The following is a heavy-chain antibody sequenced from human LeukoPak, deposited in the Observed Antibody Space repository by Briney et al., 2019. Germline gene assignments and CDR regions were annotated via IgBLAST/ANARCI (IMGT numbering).Heavy chain of an antibody. V-gene: IGHV4-59*12. CDR3: ARGTDYSSSWYI. CDR1: GGSFSGYY. D-gene: IGHD6-13*01. J-gene: IGHJ4*02. CDR2: IYSSGST. Sequence: SSETLSLTCAVYGGSFSGYYWSWIRQPPGKGLEWIGYIYSSGSTDYNPSLKSRVTISVDTSKNQFSLKLSSVTAADTAVYYCARGTDYSSSWYIWGQGTLVTVSS.